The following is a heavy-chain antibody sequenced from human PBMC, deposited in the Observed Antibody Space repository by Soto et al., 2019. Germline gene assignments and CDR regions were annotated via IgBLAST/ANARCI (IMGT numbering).Heavy chain of an antibody. CDR2: IKSKTDGGTT. J-gene: IGHJ6*02. Sequence: GGSLRLSCAASGFTFSNACMRWVRQAPGKGLEWVGRIKSKTDGGTTDYAAPVKGRFTISRDDSKNTLYLQMNSLRAEDTAVYYCARDEQLVLKGYYYYGMDVWGQGTTVTVSS. CDR3: ARDEQLVLKGYYYYGMDV. D-gene: IGHD6-6*01. CDR1: GFTFSNAC. V-gene: IGHV3-15*01.